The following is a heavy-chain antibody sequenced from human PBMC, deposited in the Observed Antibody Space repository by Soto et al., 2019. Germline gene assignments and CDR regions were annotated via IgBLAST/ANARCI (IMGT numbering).Heavy chain of an antibody. CDR2: IWYDGSNK. J-gene: IGHJ6*02. D-gene: IGHD3-10*01. CDR1: GFTFSSYG. Sequence: GGSLRLSCAASGFTFSSYGMHWVRQAPGKGLEWVAVIWYDGSNKYYADSVKGRFTISRDNSKNTLYLQMNSLRAEDTAVYYCARDSYGSGSYYTYYYCYGMDVWGQGTTVTVSS. V-gene: IGHV3-33*01. CDR3: ARDSYGSGSYYTYYYCYGMDV.